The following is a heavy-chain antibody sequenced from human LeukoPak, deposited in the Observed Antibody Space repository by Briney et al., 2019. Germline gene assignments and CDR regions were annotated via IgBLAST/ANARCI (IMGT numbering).Heavy chain of an antibody. V-gene: IGHV3-15*01. CDR1: GFTLSNAW. CDR2: IKSKTDGGTT. D-gene: IGHD2-15*01. J-gene: IGHJ4*02. Sequence: GGSLRLSCAASGFTLSNAWMSWVRQAPGKGLEWVGRIKSKTDGGTTDYAAPVKGRFTISRDDSKNTLYLQMNSLKTEDTAVYYCTTERGSSLQNYWGQGTLVTVSS. CDR3: TTERGSSLQNY.